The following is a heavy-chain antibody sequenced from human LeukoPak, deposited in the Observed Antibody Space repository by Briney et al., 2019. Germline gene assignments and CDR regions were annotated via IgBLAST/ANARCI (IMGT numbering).Heavy chain of an antibody. CDR1: GFTFSDFY. Sequence: PGGSLRLSCAASGFTFSDFYMSWLRQTPGKGLESVSYISGSSENTNYADSVKGRFTISRDNSKNTLYLQMNSLRAEDTAVYYCARSRIAVAGTLDYWGQGTLVTVSS. CDR2: ISGSSENT. CDR3: ARSRIAVAGTLDY. D-gene: IGHD6-19*01. J-gene: IGHJ4*02. V-gene: IGHV3-11*03.